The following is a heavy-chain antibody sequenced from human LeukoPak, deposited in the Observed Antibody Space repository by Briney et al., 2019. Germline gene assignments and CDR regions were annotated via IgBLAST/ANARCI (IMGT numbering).Heavy chain of an antibody. J-gene: IGHJ6*04. V-gene: IGHV3-53*01. CDR3: ASNRYCSSTSCFYYYGMDV. CDR1: GFTVSSNY. Sequence: GGSLRLSCAASGFTVSSNYMSWVRQAPGKGLEWVSVIYSGGSTYYADSVKGRVTISRDNSKNTLYLQMNSLRAEDTAVYYCASNRYCSSTSCFYYYGMDVWGKGTTVTVSS. CDR2: IYSGGST. D-gene: IGHD2-2*01.